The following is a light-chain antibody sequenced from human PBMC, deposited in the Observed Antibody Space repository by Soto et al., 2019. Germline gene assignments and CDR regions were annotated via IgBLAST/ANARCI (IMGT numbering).Light chain of an antibody. CDR2: GAS. Sequence: DMVMTQSPATLSVSPGERATLSCRASQSVSSSLAWYQQKPGRSPRLLIYGASTRAIGIPARFSGSGSGTEFTLTISSLQSEDFAVYYCQQYNNWPVWTFGQGTKVDIK. CDR3: QQYNNWPVWT. CDR1: QSVSSS. J-gene: IGKJ1*01. V-gene: IGKV3-15*01.